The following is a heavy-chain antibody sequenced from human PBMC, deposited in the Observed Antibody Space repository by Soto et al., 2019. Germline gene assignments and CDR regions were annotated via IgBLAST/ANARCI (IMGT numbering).Heavy chain of an antibody. J-gene: IGHJ6*02. D-gene: IGHD6-6*01. CDR2: TYYRSKWYN. CDR3: AGEGADLAARPGRGRTWYYYGMDV. CDR1: GDSVSSNSAA. V-gene: IGHV6-1*01. Sequence: QSQTLSLTCAISGDSVSSNSAAWNWIRQSPSRGLEWLGRTYYRSKWYNDYAVSVKSRITINPDTSKNQFSLQLNSVTPEDTAVYYCAGEGADLAARPGRGRTWYYYGMDVWGQGTTVTVSS.